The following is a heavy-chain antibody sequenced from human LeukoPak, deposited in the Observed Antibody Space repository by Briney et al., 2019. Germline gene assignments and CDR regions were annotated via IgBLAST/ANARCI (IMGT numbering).Heavy chain of an antibody. J-gene: IGHJ4*02. CDR2: ISGSGGST. D-gene: IGHD4-23*01. V-gene: IGHV3-23*01. CDR1: GFTFSSYG. CDR3: ARDFLTTVAHDY. Sequence: GGSLRLSCAASGFTFSSYGMSWVRQAPGKGLEWVSAISGSGGSTYYADSVKGRFTISRDNSKNTLYLQMNSLRAEDTAVYYCARDFLTTVAHDYWGQGTLVTVSS.